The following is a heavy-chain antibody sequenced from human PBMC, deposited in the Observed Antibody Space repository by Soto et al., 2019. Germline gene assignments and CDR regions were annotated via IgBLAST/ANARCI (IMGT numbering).Heavy chain of an antibody. V-gene: IGHV3-30*18. CDR3: AKGPSIFGVAPIPYYYYYGMDV. CDR2: ISYDGSNK. J-gene: IGHJ6*02. Sequence: QVQLVESGGGVVQPGRSLRLSCAASGFTFSSYGMHWVRQAPGKGLEWVAVISYDGSNKYYADSEKGRFTISRDNSKNTLYLQMNCLRAEDTAVYYCAKGPSIFGVAPIPYYYYYGMDVWGQGTTVTVS. D-gene: IGHD3-3*01. CDR1: GFTFSSYG.